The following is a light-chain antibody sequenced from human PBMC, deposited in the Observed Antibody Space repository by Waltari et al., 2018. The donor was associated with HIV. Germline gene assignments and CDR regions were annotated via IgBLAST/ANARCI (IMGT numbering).Light chain of an antibody. Sequence: QSALTQPASVSGSPGQSIPISCTGTSSDVGGYNYVSWYQQHPGKAPKLMIYDVRNRPSGVSNRFACSKSGNTDSLTISGLQAEDEADYYCSSYSNSSHWVFGGGTKLTVL. J-gene: IGLJ3*02. V-gene: IGLV2-14*01. CDR2: DVR. CDR3: SSYSNSSHWV. CDR1: SSDVGGYNY.